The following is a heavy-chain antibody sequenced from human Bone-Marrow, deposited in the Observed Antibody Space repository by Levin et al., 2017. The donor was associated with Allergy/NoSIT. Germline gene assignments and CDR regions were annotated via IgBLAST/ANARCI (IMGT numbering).Heavy chain of an antibody. Sequence: RSSETLSLTCTVSGGSISSYYWSWIRQPPGKGLEWIGYIYYSGSTNYNPSLKSRVTISVDTSKNQFSLKLSSVTAADTAVYYCASLKGGCSSTSCYFPNYYYYYYMDVWGKGTTVTVSS. J-gene: IGHJ6*03. CDR3: ASLKGGCSSTSCYFPNYYYYYYMDV. CDR1: GGSISSYY. D-gene: IGHD2-2*01. V-gene: IGHV4-59*08. CDR2: IYYSGST.